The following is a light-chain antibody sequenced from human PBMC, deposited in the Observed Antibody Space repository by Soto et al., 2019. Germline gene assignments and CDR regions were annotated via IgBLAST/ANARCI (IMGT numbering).Light chain of an antibody. Sequence: QSVLTQPPSASGTPGQRVTISCFGSNSNIGSNTVNWYQQFPGTAPRFLLYGNDQRPSGVPARFSASQSGTSASLAISGLQSEDEADYYCAVWDDRLRSRVFGGGTKLTVL. J-gene: IGLJ2*01. CDR2: GND. V-gene: IGLV1-44*01. CDR1: NSNIGSNT. CDR3: AVWDDRLRSRV.